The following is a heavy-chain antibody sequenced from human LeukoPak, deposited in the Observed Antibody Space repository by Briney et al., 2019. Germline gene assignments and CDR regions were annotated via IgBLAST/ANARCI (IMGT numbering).Heavy chain of an antibody. D-gene: IGHD3/OR15-3a*01. CDR2: IYYSGST. CDR1: GGSISSYY. Sequence: SETLSLTCTVSGGSISSYYWSWIRQPPGKGLEWIGYIYYSGSTNYNPSLKSRVTISVDTSKNQFSPKLSSVTAADTAVYYCARDGLFGIHWGQGTLVTVSS. V-gene: IGHV4-59*12. J-gene: IGHJ4*02. CDR3: ARDGLFGIH.